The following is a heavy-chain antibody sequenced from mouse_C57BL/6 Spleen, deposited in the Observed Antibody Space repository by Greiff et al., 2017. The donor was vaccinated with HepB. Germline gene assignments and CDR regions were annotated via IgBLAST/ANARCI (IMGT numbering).Heavy chain of an antibody. V-gene: IGHV5-4*01. CDR3: ARDLRGGGFAY. Sequence: EVQRVESGGGLVKPGGSLKLSCAASGFTFSSYAMSWVRQTPEKRLEWVATISDGGSYTYYPDNVKGRFTISRDNAKNNLYLQMSHLKSEDTAMYYCARDLRGGGFAYWGQGTLVTVSA. CDR2: ISDGGSYT. D-gene: IGHD3-1*01. J-gene: IGHJ3*01. CDR1: GFTFSSYA.